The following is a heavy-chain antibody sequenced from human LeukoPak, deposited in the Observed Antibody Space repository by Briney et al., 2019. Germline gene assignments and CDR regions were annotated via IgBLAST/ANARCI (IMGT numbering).Heavy chain of an antibody. V-gene: IGHV3-23*01. J-gene: IGHJ4*02. CDR2: ISGSGGST. Sequence: GGSLRLSCAASGFTFSSYGMSWVRQAPGKGLEWVSAISGSGGSTYYADSVKGRFTISRDNSKNTLYLQMNSLRAEDTAVYYCANAAGDYYGSGTLPDYWGQGTLVTVSS. CDR3: ANAAGDYYGSGTLPDY. D-gene: IGHD3-10*01. CDR1: GFTFSSYG.